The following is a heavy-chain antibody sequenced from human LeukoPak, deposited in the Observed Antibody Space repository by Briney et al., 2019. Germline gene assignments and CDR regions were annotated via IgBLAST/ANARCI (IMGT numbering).Heavy chain of an antibody. CDR2: ISAYNGNT. CDR1: GYTFTSYG. D-gene: IGHD6-19*01. V-gene: IGHV1-18*01. CDR3: ATTNQWLVPFDP. J-gene: IGHJ5*02. Sequence: ASVKVPCKASGYTFTSYGISWVRQAPGQGLEWMGWISAYNGNTNYAQKLQGRVTMTTDTSTSTAYMELRSLRSDDTAVYYCATTNQWLVPFDPWGQGTLVTVSS.